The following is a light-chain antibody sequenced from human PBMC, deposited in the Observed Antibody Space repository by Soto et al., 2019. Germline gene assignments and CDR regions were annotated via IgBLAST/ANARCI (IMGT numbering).Light chain of an antibody. Sequence: SYELTQPPSVSVAPGQTAKITCGGNNIGSKSVHRYQQKPGQAPVLVVYDDSDRPSGIPEQFSGSNSGNTATLTISRVEAGDEADYYCQVWDSSSDHPNWVFGGGTKLTVL. CDR1: NIGSKS. V-gene: IGLV3-21*02. CDR3: QVWDSSSDHPNWV. J-gene: IGLJ3*02. CDR2: DDS.